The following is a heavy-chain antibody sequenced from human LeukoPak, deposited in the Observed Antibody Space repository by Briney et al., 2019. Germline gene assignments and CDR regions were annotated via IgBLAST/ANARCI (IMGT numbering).Heavy chain of an antibody. Sequence: PSETLSLTCTVSGGSISSYYWSWIRQPPGKGLEWIGYIYYSGSTNYNPSLKSRVTISVDTSNNQFSLKLSSVTAADTAVYYCARGLLDGYTHPAAFDIWGQGTMVTVSS. CDR2: IYYSGST. CDR3: ARGLLDGYTHPAAFDI. V-gene: IGHV4-59*01. J-gene: IGHJ3*02. D-gene: IGHD5-24*01. CDR1: GGSISSYY.